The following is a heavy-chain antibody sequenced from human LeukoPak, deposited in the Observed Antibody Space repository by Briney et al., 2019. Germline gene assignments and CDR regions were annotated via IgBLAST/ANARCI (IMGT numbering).Heavy chain of an antibody. CDR1: GGTFSSYA. CDR3: ARDMGHYDSSAHDI. Sequence: ASVKVSCKASGGTFSSYAISWVRQAPGQGLECMGWINPKTGDTNYAEKFQGRVTMTRDTSTSTAYMELSGLRSDDTAVYYCARDMGHYDSSAHDIWGQGTLVTVSS. J-gene: IGHJ4*02. D-gene: IGHD3-22*01. CDR2: INPKTGDT. V-gene: IGHV1-2*02.